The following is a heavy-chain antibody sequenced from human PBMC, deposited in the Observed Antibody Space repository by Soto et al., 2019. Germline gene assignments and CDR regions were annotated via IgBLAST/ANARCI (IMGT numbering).Heavy chain of an antibody. CDR2: IFSSGST. Sequence: LTCTVAGGSIITFYWSCVRQHAGKGLEWIGRIFSSGSTSFNPSLESRVAMSVDTSKNHFSLNLSSVTAADMAVYYCAREGSYSAYNFAHGIQLWSFDFWGQGALVTVSS. CDR1: GGSIITFY. V-gene: IGHV4-4*07. CDR3: AREGSYSAYNFAHGIQLWSFDF. D-gene: IGHD5-12*01. J-gene: IGHJ4*02.